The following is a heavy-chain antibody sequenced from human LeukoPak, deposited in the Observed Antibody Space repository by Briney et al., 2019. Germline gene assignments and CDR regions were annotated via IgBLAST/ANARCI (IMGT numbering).Heavy chain of an antibody. Sequence: SETLSLTCTVSGGSIKSHFWSWVRQPPGKRLEWIGYIFHSGSTNYNPSLKSRVTISVDTSKNQFSLKLSSVTAADTAVYYCARRSRYDYVWGSYRLDYWGQGTLVTVSS. CDR2: IFHSGST. CDR1: GGSIKSHF. CDR3: ARRSRYDYVWGSYRLDY. J-gene: IGHJ4*02. V-gene: IGHV4-59*11. D-gene: IGHD3-16*02.